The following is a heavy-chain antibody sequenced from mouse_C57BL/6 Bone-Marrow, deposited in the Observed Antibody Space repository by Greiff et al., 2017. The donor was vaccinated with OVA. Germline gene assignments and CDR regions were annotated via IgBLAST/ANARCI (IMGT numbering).Heavy chain of an antibody. CDR2: SRNKANDYTT. J-gene: IGHJ4*01. V-gene: IGHV7-1*01. CDR1: GFTFSDFY. Sequence: EVQGVESGGGLVQSGRSLRLSCATSGFTFSDFYMEWVRQAPGKGLEWIAASRNKANDYTTEYSASVKGRFIVSRDTSQSILYLQMNALRAEDTAIYYCARWLHAMDYWGQGTSVTVSS. CDR3: ARWLHAMDY. D-gene: IGHD2-2*01.